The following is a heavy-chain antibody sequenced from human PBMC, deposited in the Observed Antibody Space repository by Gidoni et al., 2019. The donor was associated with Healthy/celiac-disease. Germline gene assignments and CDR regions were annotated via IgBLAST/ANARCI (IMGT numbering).Heavy chain of an antibody. J-gene: IGHJ4*02. CDR1: GYTLTELS. CDR2: FDPEDGET. D-gene: IGHD6-19*01. V-gene: IGHV1-24*01. Sequence: QVQLVQSGAEVKKPGASVKVSGKVSGYTLTELSMHWVRQAPGKGLGWMGRFDPEDGETVYAQKFQGRVTMTEDTSTDTAYMELSSLRSEDTAVYYCATARGSGWSSQFDYWGQGTLVTVSS. CDR3: ATARGSGWSSQFDY.